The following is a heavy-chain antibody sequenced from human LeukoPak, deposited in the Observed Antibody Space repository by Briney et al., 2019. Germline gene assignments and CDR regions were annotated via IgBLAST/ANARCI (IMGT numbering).Heavy chain of an antibody. Sequence: SETLSLTCTVSGGSVSSGSYYWSWIRQPPGKGLEWIGYIYYSGSTNYNPSLKSRVTISVDTSKNQFSLKLSSVTAADTAVYYCARGFSSGWLDYWGQGTLVTVSS. V-gene: IGHV4-61*01. D-gene: IGHD6-19*01. CDR2: IYYSGST. CDR3: ARGFSSGWLDY. J-gene: IGHJ4*02. CDR1: GGSVSSGSYY.